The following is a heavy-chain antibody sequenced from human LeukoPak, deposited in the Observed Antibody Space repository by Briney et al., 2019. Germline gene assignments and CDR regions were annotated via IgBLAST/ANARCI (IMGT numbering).Heavy chain of an antibody. Sequence: TLSLTCAVSGGSISSGGYSWNWIRQPPGKGLEWIGYIYHSGSTPYNPSLESRVTISADTSTLDTSKKQFSLRLTSVTAADTAVYYCALHYYDNTGKWFDPWGQGILVTVSS. J-gene: IGHJ5*02. CDR1: GGSISSGGYS. CDR3: ALHYYDNTGKWFDP. CDR2: IYHSGST. V-gene: IGHV4-30-2*01. D-gene: IGHD3-16*01.